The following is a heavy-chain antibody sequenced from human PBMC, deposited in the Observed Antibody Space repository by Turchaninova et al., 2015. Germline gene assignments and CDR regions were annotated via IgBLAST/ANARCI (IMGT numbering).Heavy chain of an antibody. V-gene: IGHV6-1*01. CDR2: TSYTSNWYN. CDR3: ARLGIAVAGTTEPDDY. CDR1: GDSVSSNNAA. Sequence: QVQLQQSGPGLVKTSQTLSLTCAISGDSVSSNNAAWNWIRQSPSRGLEWLGRTSYTSNWYNDYAVSVKILITINPDTSKNQFSLQLNSVTPEDTAVYYCARLGIAVAGTTEPDDYWGQGTLVTVSS. J-gene: IGHJ4*02. D-gene: IGHD6-19*01.